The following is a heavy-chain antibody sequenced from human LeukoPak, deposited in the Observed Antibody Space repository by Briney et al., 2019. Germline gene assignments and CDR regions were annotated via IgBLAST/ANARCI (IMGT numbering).Heavy chain of an antibody. CDR3: ARGHCSSTSCYWYFDL. CDR1: GGSISSGGYY. D-gene: IGHD2-2*01. V-gene: IGHV4-31*03. CDR2: IYYSGST. J-gene: IGHJ2*01. Sequence: SETLSLTCTVSGGSISSGGYYWSWIRQHPGKGLEWIGYIYYSGSTYYNPSLKSRVTISVDTSKNQFSLKLSSVTAADTAVYYCARGHCSSTSCYWYFDLWGRGTLVTVSS.